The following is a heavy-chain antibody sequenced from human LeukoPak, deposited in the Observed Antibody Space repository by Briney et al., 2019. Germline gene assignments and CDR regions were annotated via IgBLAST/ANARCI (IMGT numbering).Heavy chain of an antibody. CDR1: NGSISSYDSY. CDR3: ARVSRGGSGSGAFDI. CDR2: IYYGGST. J-gene: IGHJ3*02. V-gene: IGHV4-30-4*01. Sequence: SETLSLTCIVSNGSISSYDSYWSWIRQPPGKGLDWIAYIYYGGSTDSTPSLKSRVTISVDTSKNQFSLRLTSVTAADTAVYYCARVSRGGSGSGAFDIWGQGTMVTVSS. D-gene: IGHD3-10*01.